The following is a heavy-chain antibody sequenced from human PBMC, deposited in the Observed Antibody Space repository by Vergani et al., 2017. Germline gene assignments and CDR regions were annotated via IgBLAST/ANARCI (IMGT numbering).Heavy chain of an antibody. CDR3: ARSDIAVAGTALIPFDY. CDR1: GGSISSSSYY. CDR2: IYYSGST. V-gene: IGHV4-39*01. Sequence: QLQLQESVPGLVKPSETLSLTCTVSGGSISSSSYYWGWIRPPPGKGLEWIGSIYYSGSTYYNPSLKSRVTISVDTSKNQFSLKLSSVTAADTAVYYSARSDIAVAGTALIPFDYWGQGTLVTVSS. D-gene: IGHD6-19*01. J-gene: IGHJ4*02.